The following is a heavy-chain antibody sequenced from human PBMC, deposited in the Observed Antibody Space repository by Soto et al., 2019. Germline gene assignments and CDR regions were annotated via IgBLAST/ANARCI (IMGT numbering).Heavy chain of an antibody. CDR3: ARGGNSYDSSGYPKNNWFDP. J-gene: IGHJ5*02. CDR2: IIPKFGTA. Sequence: GASVKVSCKVSGGTFSTYSISWVRQAPGQGLEWMGGIIPKFGTANYAQKFQGRVTITADESTSTAHMVLSSLRSEDTAVYYCARGGNSYDSSGYPKNNWFDPWGQGTLVTAPQ. D-gene: IGHD3-22*01. CDR1: GGTFSTYS. V-gene: IGHV1-69*13.